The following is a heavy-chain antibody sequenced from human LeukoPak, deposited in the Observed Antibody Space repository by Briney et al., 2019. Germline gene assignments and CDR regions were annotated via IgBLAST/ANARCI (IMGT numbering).Heavy chain of an antibody. D-gene: IGHD3-10*02. V-gene: IGHV1-2*04. J-gene: IGHJ4*02. Sequence: ASVKVSCKASGYTFTGYYMHWVRQAPGQGLEWMGWINPNSGGTNYAQKFQGWVTMTRDTSISTAYMELSRLRSDDTAVHYCAREARFGELSLSSFDYWGQGTLVTVSS. CDR1: GYTFTGYY. CDR2: INPNSGGT. CDR3: AREARFGELSLSSFDY.